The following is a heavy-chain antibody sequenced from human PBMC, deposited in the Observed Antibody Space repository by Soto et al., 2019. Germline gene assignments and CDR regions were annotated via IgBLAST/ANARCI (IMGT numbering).Heavy chain of an antibody. CDR3: ARDKYYDSSGYSNWFDP. V-gene: IGHV3-21*01. Sequence: EVQLVESGGGLVKPGGSLRLSCAASGFTFSSYSMNWVRQAPGKGLEWVSSISSSSSYIYYADSVKGRFTISRDNAKNSLYLQMNSLRAEDTAVYYCARDKYYDSSGYSNWFDPWGQGTLVTVS. J-gene: IGHJ5*02. CDR2: ISSSSSYI. D-gene: IGHD3-22*01. CDR1: GFTFSSYS.